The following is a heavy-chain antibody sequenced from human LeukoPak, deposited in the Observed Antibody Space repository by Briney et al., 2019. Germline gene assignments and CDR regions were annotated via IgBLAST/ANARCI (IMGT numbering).Heavy chain of an antibody. D-gene: IGHD3-10*01. J-gene: IGHJ4*02. V-gene: IGHV3-53*01. CDR2: IYSVDST. Sequence: WGSLRLSCAASGFSVSDNFMTWVRQAPGKGLEWVSVIYSVDSTYYADSVKGRFTISRDNSKNTLYLQMNSLRAEDTAVYYCAKDLWFGELKGYWGQGTLVTVSS. CDR1: GFSVSDNF. CDR3: AKDLWFGELKGY.